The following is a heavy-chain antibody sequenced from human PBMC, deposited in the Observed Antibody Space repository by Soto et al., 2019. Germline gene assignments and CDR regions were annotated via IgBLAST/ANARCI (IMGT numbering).Heavy chain of an antibody. CDR2: IYYSGST. CDR3: ARDHGYSYPGGFWLDY. D-gene: IGHD5-18*01. V-gene: IGHV4-61*01. J-gene: IGHJ4*02. Sequence: QVQLQESGPGLVKPSGTLSLTCTVSGGSVSSGSYYWSWIRQPPGKGLEWIGYIYYSGSTNYNPSLKSRVTISVDTSKNQFSLKLSSVTAADTAVYYCARDHGYSYPGGFWLDYWGQGTLVTVSS. CDR1: GGSVSSGSYY.